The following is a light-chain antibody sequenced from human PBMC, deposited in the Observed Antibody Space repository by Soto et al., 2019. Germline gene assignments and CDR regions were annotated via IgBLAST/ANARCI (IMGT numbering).Light chain of an antibody. Sequence: QSALTQPASVSGSPGQSITISCTGTSSDVGGYNYVSWYQQHPGKAPKLMIYDVSNRPSGVSNRFSGSKSGNTASLTISGLQAEDEADYSSGSYTSSSNVFGPGTKVTAL. CDR3: GSYTSSSNV. V-gene: IGLV2-14*01. CDR2: DVS. CDR1: SSDVGGYNY. J-gene: IGLJ1*01.